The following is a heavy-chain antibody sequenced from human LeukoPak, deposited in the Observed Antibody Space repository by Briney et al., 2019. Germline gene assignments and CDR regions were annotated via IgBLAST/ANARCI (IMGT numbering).Heavy chain of an antibody. CDR3: ARVVVPAAIGDYYYYMDV. CDR1: GYTFTSYD. V-gene: IGHV1-8*01. J-gene: IGHJ6*03. CDR2: MNPNSGNT. D-gene: IGHD2-2*01. Sequence: ASVKVSCKASGYTFTSYDINWVRQATGQGLERMGWMNPNSGNTGYAQKFQGRVTMTRNTSISTAYMELSSLRSEDTAVYYCARVVVPAAIGDYYYYMDVWGKGTTVTVSS.